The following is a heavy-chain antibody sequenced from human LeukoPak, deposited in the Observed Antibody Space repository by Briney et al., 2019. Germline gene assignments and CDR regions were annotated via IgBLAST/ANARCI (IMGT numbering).Heavy chain of an antibody. D-gene: IGHD1-26*01. CDR1: GFTFSTYA. V-gene: IGHV3-23*01. CDR3: ARGRVGALLHALDI. Sequence: PGGSLRLSCAASGFTFSTYAINWVRQAPGKGLEWVSAIRTSSSATYYADSVRGRFATSRDDSRSTVFLQMNSLRAEDTAVYYCARGRVGALLHALDIWGQGTLVAVSS. CDR2: IRTSSSAT. J-gene: IGHJ3*02.